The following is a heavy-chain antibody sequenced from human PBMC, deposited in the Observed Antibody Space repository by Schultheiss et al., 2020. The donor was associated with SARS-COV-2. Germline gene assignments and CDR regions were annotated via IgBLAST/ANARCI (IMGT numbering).Heavy chain of an antibody. CDR1: GFTFSNAW. CDR3: ARAVSYYYGMDV. J-gene: IGHJ6*02. Sequence: GGSLRLSCAASGFTFSNAWMSWVRQAPGKGLEWVSAISGSGGSTYYADSVKGRFTISRDNAKNSLYLQMNSLRAEDTAVYYCARAVSYYYGMDVWGQGTTVTVSS. CDR2: ISGSGGST. V-gene: IGHV3-21*01.